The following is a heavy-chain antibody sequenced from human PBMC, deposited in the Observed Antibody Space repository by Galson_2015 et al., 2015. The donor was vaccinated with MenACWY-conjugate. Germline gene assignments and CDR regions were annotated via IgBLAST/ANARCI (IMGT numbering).Heavy chain of an antibody. Sequence: SVRLSCEVSGFTFRNYWMTWVRQAPGKGLEWVASIKKDGSEKYYVDSVKGRFTISRDNTKNSMYLEMNSLRAEDTAVYYCARGHYGMDVWGQGTTVTASS. CDR3: ARGHYGMDV. J-gene: IGHJ6*02. CDR1: GFTFRNYW. V-gene: IGHV3-7*03. CDR2: IKKDGSEK.